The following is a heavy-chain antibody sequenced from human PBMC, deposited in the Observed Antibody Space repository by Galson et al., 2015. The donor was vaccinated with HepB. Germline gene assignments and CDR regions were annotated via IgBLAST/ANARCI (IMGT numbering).Heavy chain of an antibody. Sequence: SLRLPCAASGFTFSSYWMSWVRQAPGKGLEWVANIKQDGSEKYYVDSVKGRFTISRDNAKNSLYLQMNSLRAEDTAVYYCARDGTTVKPDAFDIWGQGTMVTVSS. CDR3: ARDGTTVKPDAFDI. CDR1: GFTFSSYW. CDR2: IKQDGSEK. V-gene: IGHV3-7*03. D-gene: IGHD4-17*01. J-gene: IGHJ3*02.